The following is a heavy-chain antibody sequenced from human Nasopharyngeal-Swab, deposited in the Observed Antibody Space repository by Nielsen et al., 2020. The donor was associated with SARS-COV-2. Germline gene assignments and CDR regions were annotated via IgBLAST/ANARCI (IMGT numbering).Heavy chain of an antibody. J-gene: IGHJ4*02. CDR1: GFTFSTYA. D-gene: IGHD6-19*01. CDR2: IDAGGGNT. Sequence: GESLKISCAASGFTFSTYAMTWVRQAPGKGLEWVSTIDAGGGNTWYADSVKGRFTISRDNSKSTLYLQMNSLRADDTALYYCAKALYTTGYYGLLDCWGQGTLVIVSS. CDR3: AKALYTTGYYGLLDC. V-gene: IGHV3-23*01.